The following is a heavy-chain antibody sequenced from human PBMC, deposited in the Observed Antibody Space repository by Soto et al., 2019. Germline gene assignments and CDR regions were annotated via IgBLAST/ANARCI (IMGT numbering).Heavy chain of an antibody. Sequence: SETLSLTCAVSGGSISSCGYSWSWIRQPPGKGLEWIGYIYHSGSTYYNPSLKSRVTISVDRSKNQFSLKLSSVTAADTAVYYCARGFDSGKFYAFESWGRGTQVTVSS. CDR3: ARGFDSGKFYAFES. V-gene: IGHV4-30-2*01. J-gene: IGHJ4*02. CDR1: GGSISSCGYS. CDR2: IYHSGST. D-gene: IGHD1-26*01.